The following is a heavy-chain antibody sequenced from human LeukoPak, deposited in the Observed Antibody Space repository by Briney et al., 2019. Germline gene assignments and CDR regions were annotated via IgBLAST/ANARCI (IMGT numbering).Heavy chain of an antibody. Sequence: ASVKVSCKASGYTFTNSYIHWVRQAPGQGLEWMGIINPSGGSTNYAQKFQGRVTTTRDTSTSTVYMELYSLRSEDTAVYYCASPEVGYWGQGTLVTVSS. V-gene: IGHV1-46*03. CDR1: GYTFTNSY. CDR3: ASPEVGY. D-gene: IGHD2-15*01. CDR2: INPSGGST. J-gene: IGHJ4*02.